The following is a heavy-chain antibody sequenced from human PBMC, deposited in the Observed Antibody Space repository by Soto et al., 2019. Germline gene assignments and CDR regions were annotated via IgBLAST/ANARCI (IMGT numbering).Heavy chain of an antibody. D-gene: IGHD6-19*01. CDR1: GFTFSSYA. V-gene: IGHV3-64D*06. J-gene: IGHJ4*02. Sequence: GGSLRLSCSASGFTFSSYAMHWVRQAPGKGLEYVSAISSNGGSTYYADSVKGRFTISRDNSKNTLYLQMSSLRAEDTAVYYCVGEPEWLGFSALYWGQGTLVTVSS. CDR2: ISSNGGST. CDR3: VGEPEWLGFSALY.